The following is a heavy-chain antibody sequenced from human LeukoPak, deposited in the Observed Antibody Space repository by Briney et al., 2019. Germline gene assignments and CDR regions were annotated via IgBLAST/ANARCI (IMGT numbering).Heavy chain of an antibody. J-gene: IGHJ5*02. D-gene: IGHD3-10*01. Sequence: PGGSLRLSCAASGFTFSSYWMHWVRQTPGKGLVWVSRIKSDGSTIYADSVKGRFTISRDNAKNTLYLQMNSLRAEDTAIYYCAGAVTYFYGSVTYDWFDPWGQGTLVTVSS. V-gene: IGHV3-74*01. CDR3: AGAVTYFYGSVTYDWFDP. CDR1: GFTFSSYW. CDR2: IKSDGST.